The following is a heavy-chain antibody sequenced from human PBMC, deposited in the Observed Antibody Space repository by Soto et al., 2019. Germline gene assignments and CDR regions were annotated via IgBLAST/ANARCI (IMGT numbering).Heavy chain of an antibody. J-gene: IGHJ6*02. CDR2: INAGNGNT. CDR3: AREDIVVVPAPPYYYGMDV. CDR1: GYTFTSYA. V-gene: IGHV1-3*01. Sequence: ASVKVSCKASGYTFTSYAMHWVRQAPGQRLEWMGWINAGNGNTKYSQKFQGRVTITRDTSASTAYMELSSLRSEDTAVYYCAREDIVVVPAPPYYYGMDVWGQGTTVTV. D-gene: IGHD2-2*01.